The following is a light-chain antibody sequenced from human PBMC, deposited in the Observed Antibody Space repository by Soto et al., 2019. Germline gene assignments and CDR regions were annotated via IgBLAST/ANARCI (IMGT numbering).Light chain of an antibody. CDR3: AARDDSLNGYV. CDR2: HNH. V-gene: IGLV1-44*01. CDR1: SSNIGGNS. J-gene: IGLJ1*01. Sequence: QSVLTQPPSVSAAPGQKVTISCSGSSSNIGGNSVSWYQQLPGTAPKLLIYHNHLRPSGVPDRFSDSKSGTSASLAISGLQSEDEADYFCAARDDSLNGYVFGTGTKGTVL.